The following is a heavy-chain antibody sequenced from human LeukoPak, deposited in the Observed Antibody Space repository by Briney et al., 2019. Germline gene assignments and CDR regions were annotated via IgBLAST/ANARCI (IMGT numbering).Heavy chain of an antibody. Sequence: GGSLRLSCAASGFTFYNYAMSWVRQAPGKGMEWVSALIDSGDTAYYADSVKGRFTISRDNSKNTLFLQTNSLTAEDTAIYYCVKEGGSFLAWFDSWGQGSLGTVSS. J-gene: IGHJ5*01. CDR1: GFTFYNYA. CDR3: VKEGGSFLAWFDS. D-gene: IGHD2-15*01. V-gene: IGHV3-23*01. CDR2: LIDSGDTA.